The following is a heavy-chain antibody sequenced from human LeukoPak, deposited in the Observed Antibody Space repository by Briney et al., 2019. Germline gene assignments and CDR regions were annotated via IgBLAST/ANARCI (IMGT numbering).Heavy chain of an antibody. CDR2: IIPIFGTA. V-gene: IGHV1-69*13. J-gene: IGHJ4*02. D-gene: IGHD7-27*01. CDR1: GGTFSSYA. Sequence: ASVKVSCKASGGTFSSYAISWVRQAPGQGLEWMGGIIPIFGTANYAQKFQGRVTITADESTSTAYMELSSLRSEDTAVYYCARVLTGDGPFDYWGQGTLVTVSS. CDR3: ARVLTGDGPFDY.